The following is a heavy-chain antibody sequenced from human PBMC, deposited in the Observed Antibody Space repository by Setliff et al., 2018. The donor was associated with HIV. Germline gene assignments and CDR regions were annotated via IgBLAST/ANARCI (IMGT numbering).Heavy chain of an antibody. CDR3: ARDPPGYGDSKDY. CDR1: GGSVGRGSYY. Sequence: PSETLSLPCSVSGGSVGRGSYYWSWIRQSPGKGLEWLGYISYSGSTSYNPSLRSRVTISIDTSKNQFSLNLRSVTAADTAVYYCARDPPGYGDSKDYWGQGKLVTVSS. D-gene: IGHD4-17*01. CDR2: ISYSGST. V-gene: IGHV4-61*01. J-gene: IGHJ4*02.